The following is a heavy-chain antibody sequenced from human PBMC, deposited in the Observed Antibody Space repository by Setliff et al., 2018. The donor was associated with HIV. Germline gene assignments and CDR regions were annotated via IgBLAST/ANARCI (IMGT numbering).Heavy chain of an antibody. V-gene: IGHV4-34*01. J-gene: IGHJ3*02. D-gene: IGHD3-22*01. CDR1: GGSFSGYY. CDR3: ARGVPPDLYYDSSHGYDAFDI. CDR2: INHSGST. Sequence: TLSLTCAVYGGSFSGYYWSWIRQPPGKGLEWIGEINHSGSTNYNPSLKSRVTISVDTSKNQFSLKLSSVTAADTAVYYCARGVPPDLYYDSSHGYDAFDIWGQGTMVTV.